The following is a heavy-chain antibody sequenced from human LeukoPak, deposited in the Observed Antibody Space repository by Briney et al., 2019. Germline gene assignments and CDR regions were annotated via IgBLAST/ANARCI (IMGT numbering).Heavy chain of an antibody. CDR1: GGSISSSNYY. CDR2: INHSGST. J-gene: IGHJ4*02. D-gene: IGHD4-17*01. CDR3: ARVRATVRKRVFDY. Sequence: PSETLSLTCSVSGGSISSSNYYWSWIRQPPGKGLEWIGEINHSGSTNYNPSLKSRVTISVDTSKNQFSLKLSSVTAADTAVYYCARVRATVRKRVFDYWGQGTLVTVSS. V-gene: IGHV4-39*07.